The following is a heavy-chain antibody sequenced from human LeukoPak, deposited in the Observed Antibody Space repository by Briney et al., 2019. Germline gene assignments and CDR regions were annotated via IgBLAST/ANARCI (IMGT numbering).Heavy chain of an antibody. D-gene: IGHD3-22*01. J-gene: IGHJ4*02. Sequence: GGALILSCAASGCTFSSYGMHWVRQAPGKGLEWVAFIRYDGSNKYYADSVKGRFTISRDNSKNTLYLQMKSLRAEDTAVYYCARDHNYYDSSGYLGYWGQGTLVTVSS. CDR3: ARDHNYYDSSGYLGY. CDR2: IRYDGSNK. V-gene: IGHV3-30*02. CDR1: GCTFSSYG.